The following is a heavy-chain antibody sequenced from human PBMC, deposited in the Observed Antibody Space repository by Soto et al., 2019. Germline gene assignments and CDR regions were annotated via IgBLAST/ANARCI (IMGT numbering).Heavy chain of an antibody. Sequence: SETLSLTCTVSGGSISSDYWSWIRQPPGKGLEWIGYIYYSGSTNYNPSLKSRVTISVDTSKNQFSLKLSSVTAADTAVYYCARHPKYYFDYWGQGTLVTVSS. CDR3: ARHPKYYFDY. J-gene: IGHJ4*02. CDR1: GGSISSDY. CDR2: IYYSGST. V-gene: IGHV4-59*08.